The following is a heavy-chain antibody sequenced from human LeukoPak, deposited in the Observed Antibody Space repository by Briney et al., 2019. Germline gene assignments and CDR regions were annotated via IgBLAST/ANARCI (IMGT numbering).Heavy chain of an antibody. Sequence: SETLSLPCTVSGGSISSGDYYWSWIRQPPGKGPEWIGYIYYSGSTYYNPSLKSRVTISADTSKNQCSLKVSSVTAADTAVYYCARAHGSGTYSRWFDPGGQGALVTVSS. CDR2: IYYSGST. CDR3: ARAHGSGTYSRWFDP. J-gene: IGHJ5*02. CDR1: GGSISSGDYY. V-gene: IGHV4-30-4*01. D-gene: IGHD3-10*01.